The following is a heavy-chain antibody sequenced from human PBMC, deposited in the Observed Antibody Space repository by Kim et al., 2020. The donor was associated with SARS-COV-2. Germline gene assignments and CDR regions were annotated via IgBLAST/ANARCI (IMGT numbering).Heavy chain of an antibody. Sequence: ASVKVSCKASGYTFTSYGISWVRQAPGQGLEWMGWISAYNGNTNYAQKLQGRVTMTTDTSTSTAYMELRSLRSDDTAVYYCARDYGASSSSSYYYYGMDVWGQGTTVTVSS. J-gene: IGHJ6*02. CDR3: ARDYGASSSSSYYYYGMDV. CDR2: ISAYNGNT. V-gene: IGHV1-18*01. D-gene: IGHD6-6*01. CDR1: GYTFTSYG.